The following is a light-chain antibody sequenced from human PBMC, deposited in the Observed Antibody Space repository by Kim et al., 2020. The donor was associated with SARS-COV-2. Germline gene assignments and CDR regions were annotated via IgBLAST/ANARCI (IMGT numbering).Light chain of an antibody. Sequence: EIVLTQSPATLSLSPGERATLSCRASQSVSSYLAWYQQKPGQAPRLLIYDVSNRATGIPARFSGSGSGTDFTLTISSLEPEDFAVYYCQQRSYWPLTFRGGTKVDIK. CDR1: QSVSSY. J-gene: IGKJ4*01. CDR2: DVS. V-gene: IGKV3-11*01. CDR3: QQRSYWPLT.